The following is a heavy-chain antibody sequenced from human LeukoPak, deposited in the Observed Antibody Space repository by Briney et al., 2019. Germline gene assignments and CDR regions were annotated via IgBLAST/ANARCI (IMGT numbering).Heavy chain of an antibody. CDR1: GGSISSSSYY. Sequence: SEILSLTCAVSGGSISSSSYYWGWIRQPPGKGLEWIGSIYYSGSTYYNPSLKSRVTISVDTSKNQFYLKLSSVTAADTAVYYCQAGGYDFWSGYPYNFDYWGQGTLVTVSS. CDR2: IYYSGST. CDR3: QAGGYDFWSGYPYNFDY. J-gene: IGHJ4*02. V-gene: IGHV4-39*01. D-gene: IGHD3-3*01.